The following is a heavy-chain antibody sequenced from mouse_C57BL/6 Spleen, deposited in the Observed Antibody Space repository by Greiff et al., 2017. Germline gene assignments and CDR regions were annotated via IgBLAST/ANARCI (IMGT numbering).Heavy chain of an antibody. V-gene: IGHV1-50*01. CDR1: GSTFTSYW. CDR3: ERGGSRDY. J-gene: IGHJ2*01. D-gene: IGHD1-1*01. Sequence: VQLLQPGAELVKPGASVKLSCKASGSTFTSYWMQWVHQRPGQGLEWIGEIDPSDSSTNYNQKFKGQATLTVDTSSSTAYMQLSSLTSEDSAVDNCERGGSRDYWGKGTTLTVSS. CDR2: IDPSDSST.